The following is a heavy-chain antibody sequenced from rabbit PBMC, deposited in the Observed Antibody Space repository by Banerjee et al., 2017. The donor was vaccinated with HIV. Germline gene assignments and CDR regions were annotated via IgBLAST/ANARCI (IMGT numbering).Heavy chain of an antibody. J-gene: IGHJ4*01. CDR1: GFSFSSSYY. CDR3: GRDRGVGYDLNL. CDR2: IAAGSSGTT. Sequence: QSLEESGGDLVKPGASLTLTCTASGFSFSSSYYMCWVRQAPGKGLEWIACIAAGSSGTTYYASWAKGRFTISKTSSTTVTLQMTSLTDADTATYFCGRDRGVGYDLNLWGPGTLVTVS. V-gene: IGHV1S40*01. D-gene: IGHD6-1*01.